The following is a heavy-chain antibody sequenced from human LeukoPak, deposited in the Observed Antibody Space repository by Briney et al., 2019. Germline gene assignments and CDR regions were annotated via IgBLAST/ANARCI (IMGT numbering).Heavy chain of an antibody. CDR1: GYTFTGYY. CDR3: ARDFLPGIAAAGDLFDY. Sequence: ASVKVSCKASGYTFTGYYMHWVRQAPGQGLEWMGRINPNSGGTNYAEKFQGRVTMTRDTSISTAYMELSRLRSDDTAVYHCARDFLPGIAAAGDLFDYWGQGTLVTVSS. D-gene: IGHD6-13*01. CDR2: INPNSGGT. J-gene: IGHJ4*02. V-gene: IGHV1-2*06.